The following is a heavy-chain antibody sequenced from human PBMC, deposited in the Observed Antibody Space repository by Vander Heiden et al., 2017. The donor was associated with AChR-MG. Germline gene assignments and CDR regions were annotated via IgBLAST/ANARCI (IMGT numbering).Heavy chain of an antibody. CDR1: GFSLSTSGVG. CDR2: IYWDDDK. D-gene: IGHD1-1*01. Sequence: QITLKESGPTLVKPTQTLTLTCTFSGFSLSTSGVGVGWIRQPPGKALEWLALIYWDDDKRYSPSLKSRLTITKDTSKNQVVLTMTNMDPVDTATYYCAHRLNWNDFYYFDYWGQGTLVTVSS. J-gene: IGHJ4*02. V-gene: IGHV2-5*02. CDR3: AHRLNWNDFYYFDY.